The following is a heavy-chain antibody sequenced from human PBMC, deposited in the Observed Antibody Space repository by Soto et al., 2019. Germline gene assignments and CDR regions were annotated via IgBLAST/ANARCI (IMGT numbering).Heavy chain of an antibody. CDR1: GYTFTNYW. CDR3: AASIFYYGMDV. Sequence: GESLKISCKGSGYTFTNYWIGWVRQMPGKGLEWMGIIYPGDSDTKYNPSFQGQVTISADKSITTTYLRSTSLKASDTAIYYCAASIFYYGMDVWGQGTTVTVSS. CDR2: IYPGDSDT. V-gene: IGHV5-51*01. J-gene: IGHJ6*02.